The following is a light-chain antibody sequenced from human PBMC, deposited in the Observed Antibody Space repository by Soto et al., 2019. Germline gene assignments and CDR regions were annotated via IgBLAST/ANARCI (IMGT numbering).Light chain of an antibody. Sequence: QSVLTQPASVSGSPGQSITISCTGTSSDVGGYNYVSWYQPHPCKAPKLMIYDVSKRPSGVSNRFSGSKSGNTASLTISGLQAEDEADYYCSSYTSSSTVVFGGGTKLTVL. J-gene: IGLJ2*01. V-gene: IGLV2-14*01. CDR3: SSYTSSSTVV. CDR2: DVS. CDR1: SSDVGGYNY.